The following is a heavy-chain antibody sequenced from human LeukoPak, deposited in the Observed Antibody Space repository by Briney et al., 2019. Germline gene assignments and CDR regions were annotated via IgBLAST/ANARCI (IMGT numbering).Heavy chain of an antibody. D-gene: IGHD3-10*01. Sequence: GGSLRLSCAASGFTFSVYWMSWVRQAPGKGLEWVANIKEDGSEQYYVDSVKGRFTISRDNAKNSLYLQMNSLRAEDTAVYYCAREMFMVRGVYYFDYWGQGTLVTVSS. CDR1: GFTFSVYW. CDR2: IKEDGSEQ. CDR3: AREMFMVRGVYYFDY. J-gene: IGHJ4*02. V-gene: IGHV3-7*01.